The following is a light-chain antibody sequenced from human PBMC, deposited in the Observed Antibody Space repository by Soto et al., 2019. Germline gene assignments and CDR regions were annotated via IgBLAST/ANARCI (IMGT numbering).Light chain of an antibody. J-gene: IGLJ1*01. CDR3: SSYSISTAYL. CDR1: SSDVGGYDY. Sequence: QSVLTQPASVSGSPGQSITISCTGTSSDVGGYDYVSWYQLHPGKAPKLMVFEVSNRPSGVSYRFSGSKSGNTASLTISGPQAEDEADYFCSSYSISTAYLFXTVTKVTVL. CDR2: EVS. V-gene: IGLV2-14*01.